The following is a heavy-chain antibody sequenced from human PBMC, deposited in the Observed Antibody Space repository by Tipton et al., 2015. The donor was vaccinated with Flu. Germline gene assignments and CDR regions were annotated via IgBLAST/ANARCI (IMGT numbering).Heavy chain of an antibody. J-gene: IGHJ6*02. CDR3: AREGGYDFWSGYYPYAMDV. D-gene: IGHD3-3*01. V-gene: IGHV3-53*01. CDR2: IYSDGTT. Sequence: SLRLSCAASGFTVNSNYMTWVRQAPGKGLEWVSVIYSDGTTYYADSVKGRFTISRDISKNTLNLQMNSLRVKDTAVYYCAREGGYDFWSGYYPYAMDVWGQGTTVTVSS. CDR1: GFTVNSNY.